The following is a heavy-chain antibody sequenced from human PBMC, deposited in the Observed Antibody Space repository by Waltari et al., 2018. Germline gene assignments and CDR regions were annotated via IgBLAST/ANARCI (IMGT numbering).Heavy chain of an antibody. J-gene: IGHJ5*02. D-gene: IGHD2-21*01. V-gene: IGHV3-30*02. CDR1: EFTFSRYG. CDR3: AKAHCVGDCFSTYNT. CDR2: IRHDGIKT. Sequence: QLVESGGGVVQPGGSLRLSCAASEFTFSRYGMHWVRRAPGKGLEWLAFIRHDGIKTYYAVSVKGRFIVSRDNSKNTLYLQMHSLRVEDTAVFYCAKAHCVGDCFSTYNTWGQGTLVTVSS.